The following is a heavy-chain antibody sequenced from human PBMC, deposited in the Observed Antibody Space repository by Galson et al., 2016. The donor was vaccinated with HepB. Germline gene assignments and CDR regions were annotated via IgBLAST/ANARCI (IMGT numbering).Heavy chain of an antibody. Sequence: SLRLSCAASGFTLSSYWMHWVRQAPGKGLEWVSRINSDGSSTNYADSVKGRFTISRDNTKNTLYLQMSSLRAEDRAVYYCARGQHKTTVGVIMNNHYYMDGWGKGATATVSS. V-gene: IGHV3-74*01. J-gene: IGHJ6*03. CDR1: GFTLSSYW. CDR3: ARGQHKTTVGVIMNNHYYMDG. CDR2: INSDGSST. D-gene: IGHD3-3*01.